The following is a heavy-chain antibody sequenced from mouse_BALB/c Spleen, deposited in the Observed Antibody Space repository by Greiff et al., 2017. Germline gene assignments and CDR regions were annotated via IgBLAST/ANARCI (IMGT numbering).Heavy chain of an antibody. D-gene: IGHD2-2*01. CDR1: GFTFSSFG. J-gene: IGHJ4*01. V-gene: IGHV5-17*02. CDR2: ISSGSSTI. CDR3: ASNGYYDAMDY. Sequence: EVNVVESGGGLVQPGGSRKLSCAASGFTFSSFGMHWVRQAPEKGLEWVAYISSGSSTIYYADTVKGRFTISRDNPKNTLFLQMTSLRSEDTAMYYCASNGYYDAMDYWGQGTSVTVSS.